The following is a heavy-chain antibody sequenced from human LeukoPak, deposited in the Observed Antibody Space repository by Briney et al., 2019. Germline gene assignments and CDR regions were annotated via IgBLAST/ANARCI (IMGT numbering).Heavy chain of an antibody. J-gene: IGHJ4*02. V-gene: IGHV3-11*04. CDR1: GFTFSDYH. D-gene: IGHD3-10*01. CDR2: ISSSSSTI. CDR3: ASRGSSGRRDFDY. Sequence: PGGSLRLSCATSGFTFSDYHMNWIRQAPGKGLEWVSYISSSSSTIYYADSVKGRFTISRDNAKNSLYLQMNSLRAEDTAVYYCASRGSSGRRDFDYWGQGTLVTVSS.